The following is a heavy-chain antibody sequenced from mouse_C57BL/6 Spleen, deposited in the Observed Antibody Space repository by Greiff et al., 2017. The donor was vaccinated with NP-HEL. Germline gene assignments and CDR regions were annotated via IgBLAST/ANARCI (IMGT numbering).Heavy chain of an antibody. CDR1: GYAFTNYL. D-gene: IGHD2-3*01. V-gene: IGHV1-54*01. CDR3: ARSSDGYYRYFDV. J-gene: IGHJ1*03. CDR2: INPGSGGT. Sequence: VQLQQSGAELVRPGTSVKVSCKASGYAFTNYLIEWVKQRPGQGLEWIGVINPGSGGTNYNEKFKGKATLTADKSSSTAYMQLSSLTSEVSAVYFCARSSDGYYRYFDVWGTGTTVTVSS.